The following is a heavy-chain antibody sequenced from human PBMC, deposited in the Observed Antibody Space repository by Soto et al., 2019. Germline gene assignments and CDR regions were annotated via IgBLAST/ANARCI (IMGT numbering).Heavy chain of an antibody. D-gene: IGHD6-6*01. Sequence: TLSLTCTVSGGSISSSSYYWGWIRQPPGKGLEWIGSIYYSGSTYYNPSLKSRVTISVDTSKNQFSLKLSSVTAADTAVYYCARQWLAAQYYFDYWGQGTLVTVSS. J-gene: IGHJ4*02. CDR1: GGSISSSSYY. V-gene: IGHV4-39*01. CDR3: ARQWLAAQYYFDY. CDR2: IYYSGST.